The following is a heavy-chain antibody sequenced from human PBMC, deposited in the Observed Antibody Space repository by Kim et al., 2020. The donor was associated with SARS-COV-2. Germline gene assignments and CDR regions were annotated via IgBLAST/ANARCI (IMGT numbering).Heavy chain of an antibody. Sequence: GGSLRLSCAASGFTFSSYAMSWVRQAPGKGLEWVSAISGSGGSTYYADSVKGRFTISRDNSKNTLSLQMNSLRAEDTAVYYCAKDPRITMVRGVRGGFDPWGQGTLVTVSS. CDR3: AKDPRITMVRGVRGGFDP. D-gene: IGHD3-10*01. CDR2: ISGSGGST. J-gene: IGHJ5*02. CDR1: GFTFSSYA. V-gene: IGHV3-23*01.